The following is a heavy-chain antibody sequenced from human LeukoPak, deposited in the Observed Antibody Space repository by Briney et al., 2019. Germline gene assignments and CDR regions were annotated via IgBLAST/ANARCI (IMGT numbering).Heavy chain of an antibody. CDR2: ISSSSSYI. J-gene: IGHJ4*02. CDR1: GFTFSSYS. Sequence: TGASLRLSCAASGFTFSSYSMNWVRQAPGKGLEWVSSISSSSSYIYYADSVKGRFTISRDNAKNSLYLQMNSLRAEDTAVYYCARRVCSGGSCYAGGVNFDYWGQGTLVTVSS. D-gene: IGHD2-15*01. V-gene: IGHV3-21*01. CDR3: ARRVCSGGSCYAGGVNFDY.